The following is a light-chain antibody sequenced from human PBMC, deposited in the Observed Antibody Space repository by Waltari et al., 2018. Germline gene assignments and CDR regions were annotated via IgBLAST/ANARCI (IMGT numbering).Light chain of an antibody. Sequence: QSALTQPASVSGSPGQSITISCTGTSSDVGGYNYVSWYQQPPGKAPKLMIFAVSKRPSGVSNRLSGSKSGNTASLTISGLQAEDEADYYCSSYISSSTLELFGGGTSLTVL. J-gene: IGLJ2*01. V-gene: IGLV2-14*03. CDR2: AVS. CDR1: SSDVGGYNY. CDR3: SSYISSSTLEL.